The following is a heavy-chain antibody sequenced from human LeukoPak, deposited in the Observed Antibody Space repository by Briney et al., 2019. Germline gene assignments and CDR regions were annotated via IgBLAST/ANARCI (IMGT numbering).Heavy chain of an antibody. D-gene: IGHD2-2*01. CDR1: GVTFSSYA. CDR2: ISGYGGST. Sequence: GSLILSCAASGVTFSSYAMSCVRRAPGKGLEWVSAISGYGGSTHYADSVKGRFTISRDNSKNTLYLQMNSLGDEDAAVYYCAKGQQYQLIRVGPFDYWGQGTLVTVSS. CDR3: AKGQQYQLIRVGPFDY. V-gene: IGHV3-23*01. J-gene: IGHJ4*02.